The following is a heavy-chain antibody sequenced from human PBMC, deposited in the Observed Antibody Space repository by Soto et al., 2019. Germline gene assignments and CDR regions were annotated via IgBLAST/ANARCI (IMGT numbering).Heavy chain of an antibody. Sequence: EVQLVESGGGLVQPGGSLRLSCAASGFTFSSYWMHWVRQAPGKGLVWVSRINSDGSSTSYADSVKGRFTISTDNXKXXLYLHMYRLSAEDTAVYYCARGFIVGLPSPLDFDPWGQGTLVTVSS. J-gene: IGHJ5*02. CDR3: ARGFIVGLPSPLDFDP. CDR2: INSDGSST. V-gene: IGHV3-74*01. CDR1: GFTFSSYW. D-gene: IGHD1-26*01.